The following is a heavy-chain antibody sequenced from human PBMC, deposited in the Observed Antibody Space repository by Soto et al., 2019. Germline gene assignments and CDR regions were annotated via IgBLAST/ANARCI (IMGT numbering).Heavy chain of an antibody. Sequence: QVQLVESGGGVVQPGRSLRLSCAASGFTFSSYGMHWVRQAPGKGLEWGAVISHDGSKKYFADSVKGRFTISRDNSQNPLDLQMNSLRAEDTAVYYCAKPLLAVAGYLHGMDVWGQGTTVTFSS. J-gene: IGHJ6*02. CDR2: ISHDGSKK. CDR3: AKPLLAVAGYLHGMDV. D-gene: IGHD6-19*01. V-gene: IGHV3-30*18. CDR1: GFTFSSYG.